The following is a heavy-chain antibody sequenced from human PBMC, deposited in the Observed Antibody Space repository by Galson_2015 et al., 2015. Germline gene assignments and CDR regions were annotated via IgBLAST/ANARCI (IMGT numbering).Heavy chain of an antibody. D-gene: IGHD3-10*01. CDR1: GFTFSNYW. Sequence: SLRLSCAASGFTFSNYWMSWVRQAPGGGLEWLANINQDGSLKYYLSSVKGSFTISRDNARDSLYLQLSSLRAEDTAVYYCARDPLQASRIYSSGDYWGQGTLVTVSS. J-gene: IGHJ4*02. CDR2: INQDGSLK. CDR3: ARDPLQASRIYSSGDY. V-gene: IGHV3-7*04.